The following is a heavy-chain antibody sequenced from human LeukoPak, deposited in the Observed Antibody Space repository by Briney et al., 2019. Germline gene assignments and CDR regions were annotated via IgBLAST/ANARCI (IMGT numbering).Heavy chain of an antibody. CDR3: TIQYYDILTGYYRPDY. V-gene: IGHV3-15*01. CDR2: IKSKTDGGTT. D-gene: IGHD3-9*01. Sequence: GGSLRLSCAASGFTFSNAWMSWVRQAPGKGLEWVGRIKSKTDGGTTDYAAPVKGRFTISRDDSKNTLYLQMNSLKTEDTAVYYCTIQYYDILTGYYRPDYWGQGTLVTVSS. CDR1: GFTFSNAW. J-gene: IGHJ4*02.